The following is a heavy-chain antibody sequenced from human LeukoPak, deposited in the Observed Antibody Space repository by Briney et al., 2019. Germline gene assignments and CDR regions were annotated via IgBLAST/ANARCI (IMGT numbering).Heavy chain of an antibody. CDR1: GFTFSSYA. J-gene: IGHJ4*02. Sequence: GGSLRLSCAASGFTFSSYAMSWVRRAPGKGLQWVSSISGSGGGTYSADSVKGRFTISRAHSKNTLYRQMNSLRVKATAVNYCAKDRVDSSTLFASGGQGSLVTVSS. V-gene: IGHV3-23*01. CDR3: AKDRVDSSTLFAS. D-gene: IGHD3-16*01. CDR2: ISGSGGGT.